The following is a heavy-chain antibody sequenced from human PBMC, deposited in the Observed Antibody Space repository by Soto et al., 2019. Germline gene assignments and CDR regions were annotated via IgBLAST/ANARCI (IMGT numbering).Heavy chain of an antibody. CDR1: GGSFSGYY. CDR3: ARLGGSYAVPHFDY. D-gene: IGHD1-26*01. J-gene: IGHJ4*02. V-gene: IGHV4-34*01. CDR2: INHSGST. Sequence: SETLSLTCAVYGGSFSGYYWTWIRQPPGTGLEWIGEINHSGSTNYNPSLKSRVTISVDTSKNQFSLKLSSVTAADTAVYYCARLGGSYAVPHFDYWGQGTLVTVSS.